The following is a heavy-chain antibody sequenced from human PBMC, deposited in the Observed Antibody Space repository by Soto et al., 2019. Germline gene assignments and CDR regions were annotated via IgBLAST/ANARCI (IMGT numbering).Heavy chain of an antibody. V-gene: IGHV3-15*07. CDR2: ITSKTDGGTT. D-gene: IGHD3-22*01. CDR1: GFSFSNAW. CDR3: GTGGYFLDY. Sequence: EVQLVESGGGLVKPGGSLRLSCAASGFSFSNAWMNWVRQAPGKGLEWVGRITSKTDGGTTDYAAPVKGRVSISRDDSKNTVYLQMNSLKTEDTAVYYCGTGGYFLDYWGQGTLVTVSS. J-gene: IGHJ4*02.